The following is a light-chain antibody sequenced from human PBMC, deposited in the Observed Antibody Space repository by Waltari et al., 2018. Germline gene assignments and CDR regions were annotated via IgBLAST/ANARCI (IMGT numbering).Light chain of an antibody. V-gene: IGLV1-47*01. CDR3: AAWDDSLSGRV. CDR2: RNN. J-gene: IGLJ3*02. Sequence: QSVLTQPPSASGTPGQRVTISCSGSRSNIGTNYVYWYQQLPGTAPKLLIYRNNQRPSGVPERCSSSKAGTSASLAISGLRSEEEADYYCAAWDDSLSGRVFGGGTKVTVL. CDR1: RSNIGTNY.